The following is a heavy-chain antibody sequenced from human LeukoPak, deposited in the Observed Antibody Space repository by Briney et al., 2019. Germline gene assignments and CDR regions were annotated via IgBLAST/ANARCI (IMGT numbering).Heavy chain of an antibody. CDR2: ISAYNGNT. V-gene: IGHV1-18*01. CDR3: ARGLQYQLPNNWFDP. Sequence: ASVKVSCKASGYTFTSYGISWVRQAPGQGLEWMGWISAYNGNTNYAQKLQGRVTMTTDTSTSTAYMELRSLRSDDTAVYYCARGLQYQLPNNWFDPWGQGTLVTVSS. J-gene: IGHJ5*02. CDR1: GYTFTSYG. D-gene: IGHD2-2*01.